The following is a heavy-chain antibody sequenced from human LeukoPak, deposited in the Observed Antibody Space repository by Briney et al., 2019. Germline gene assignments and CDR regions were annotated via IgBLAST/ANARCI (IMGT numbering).Heavy chain of an antibody. V-gene: IGHV4-4*02. CDR3: ARVGAETNIHILWWSRGPYFDY. CDR2: IYHSGST. J-gene: IGHJ4*02. Sequence: PSGTLSLTCAVSGGSISSSNWWSWVRQPPGKGLEWIGEIYHSGSTNYNPSLKSRVTISVDTSKNQFSLKLSSVTAADTAVYYCARVGAETNIHILWWSRGPYFDYWGQGTLVTVSS. CDR1: GGSISSSNW. D-gene: IGHD2-21*01.